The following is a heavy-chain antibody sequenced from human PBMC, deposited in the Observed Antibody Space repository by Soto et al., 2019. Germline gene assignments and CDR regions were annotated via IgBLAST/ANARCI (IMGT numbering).Heavy chain of an antibody. J-gene: IGHJ5*02. CDR2: IYYSGST. CDR3: ARGGYDSSGYYPDWFDP. V-gene: IGHV4-59*01. D-gene: IGHD3-22*01. Sequence: PSETLSLTCTVSGGSISSYYWSWIRQPPGKGLEWIGYIYYSGSTNYNPSLKSRVTISVDTSKNQFSLKLSSVTAADTAVYYCARGGYDSSGYYPDWFDPWGQGTLVTGSS. CDR1: GGSISSYY.